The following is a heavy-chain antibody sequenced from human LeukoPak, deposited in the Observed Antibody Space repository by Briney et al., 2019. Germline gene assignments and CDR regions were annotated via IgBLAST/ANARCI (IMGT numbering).Heavy chain of an antibody. CDR1: GFTFSSYS. V-gene: IGHV3-21*01. J-gene: IGHJ4*02. Sequence: GGSLRLSCAASGFTFSSYSMNWVRQAPGKRLEWVSSISSSSSYIYYADSVKGRFTISSDNAKNSLYLQMNSLRAEDTAVYYCARDRYGDYLFDYWGQGTLVTVSS. D-gene: IGHD4-17*01. CDR2: ISSSSSYI. CDR3: ARDRYGDYLFDY.